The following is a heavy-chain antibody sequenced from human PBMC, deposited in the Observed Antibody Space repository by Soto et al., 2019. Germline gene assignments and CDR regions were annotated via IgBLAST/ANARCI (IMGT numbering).Heavy chain of an antibody. CDR3: VQGITIVRGDTIKSGMDV. V-gene: IGHV3-74*01. CDR1: GFTFSSYW. D-gene: IGHD3-10*01. J-gene: IGHJ6*02. Sequence: EVQVVESGGGLVQPGGSLRLSCAASGFTFSSYWMHWVRQAPGKGLVWVSRINSDGSTTSYADSVKGRFTISRDNAKKTLYLQMNSLRADDTAVYYCVQGITIVRGDTIKSGMDVWGQGTTVTVSS. CDR2: INSDGSTT.